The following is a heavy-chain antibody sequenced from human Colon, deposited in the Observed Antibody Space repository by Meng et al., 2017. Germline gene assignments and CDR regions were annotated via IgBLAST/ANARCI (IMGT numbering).Heavy chain of an antibody. CDR2: IYKTGDN. V-gene: IGHV4-31*01. D-gene: IGHD1-26*01. J-gene: IGHJ4*02. CDR3: ARARGGIVAEFFDY. Sequence: HVQLRESGQVLVKPSLTLFLTCTVSGGFINSGGNYWIWIRQHPGKGLEWMVYIYKTGDNYYNPSLKSQVTISIDTSKNQFSLNLTSVTAADTAVYYCARARGGIVAEFFDYWGQGILVTVSS. CDR1: GGFINSGGNY.